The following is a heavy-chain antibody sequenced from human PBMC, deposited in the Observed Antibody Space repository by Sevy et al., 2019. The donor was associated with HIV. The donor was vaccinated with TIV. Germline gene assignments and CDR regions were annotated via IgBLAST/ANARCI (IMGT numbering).Heavy chain of an antibody. CDR2: ISASGDHT. CDR3: AIEGTHRRRDY. CDR1: GFTFSSQA. V-gene: IGHV3-23*01. Sequence: GGSLRLSCAASGFTFSSQAMSWVRQSPGKGQKWVSIISASGDHTYYADSVKGRFTISRDNSKNTLYLQMNGLRAEDTAVYYCAIEGTHRRRDYGGRGTLVTASS. J-gene: IGHJ4*02.